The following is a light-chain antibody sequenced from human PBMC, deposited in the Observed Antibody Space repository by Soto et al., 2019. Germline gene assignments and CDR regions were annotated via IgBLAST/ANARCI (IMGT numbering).Light chain of an antibody. J-gene: IGKJ1*01. CDR1: QSVSSIF. V-gene: IGKV3-20*01. CDR3: QQYGSSPRT. CDR2: GAS. Sequence: EIVLTQSPGTLSLSPGERATLSCRASQSVSSIFLAWYQHKPGQAPRLLIYGASTRATGIPDRFSGSGSGTDFILTIIRLEPEDFAVYYCQQYGSSPRTFGHGTRVEIK.